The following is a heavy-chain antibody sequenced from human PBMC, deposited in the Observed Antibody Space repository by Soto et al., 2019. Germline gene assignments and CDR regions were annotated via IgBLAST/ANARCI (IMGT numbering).Heavy chain of an antibody. CDR3: ARAPSPEVAIAVDSLDI. CDR1: GGSISGYY. V-gene: IGHV4-59*12. J-gene: IGHJ3*02. D-gene: IGHD2-15*01. CDR2: IYDSGYT. Sequence: QVQLQEAGPGLVKSSETLSLTCTVSGGSISGYYWSWLRQPPGKGLEWIGYIYDSGYTNYNPSLRSGLTRSMDASKTQFSLKLTSVTAAAPAVYFWARAPSPEVAIAVDSLDIWAHGTLVTVS.